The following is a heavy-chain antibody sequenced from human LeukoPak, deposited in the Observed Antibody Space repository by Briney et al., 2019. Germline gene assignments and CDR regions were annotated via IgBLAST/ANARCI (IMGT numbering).Heavy chain of an antibody. CDR3: ARHPSVSYSLGYLHFDY. CDR2: INHSGST. D-gene: IGHD2-15*01. Sequence: PSETLSLTCAVYGGSFSGYYWSWIRQPPGKGLEWIGEINHSGSTNYNPSLKSRVTISVDTSKNQFSLKLSSVTAADTAVYYCARHPSVSYSLGYLHFDYWGQGTLVTVSS. J-gene: IGHJ4*02. CDR1: GGSFSGYY. V-gene: IGHV4-34*01.